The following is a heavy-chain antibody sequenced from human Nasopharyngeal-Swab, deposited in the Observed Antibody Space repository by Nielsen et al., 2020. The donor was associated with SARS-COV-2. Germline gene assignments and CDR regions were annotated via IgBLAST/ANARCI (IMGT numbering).Heavy chain of an antibody. Sequence: GESLKISCAASGFTFSSYSMNWVRQAPGKGLEWVSSISRSSSYIYYADSVKGRFTISRDNAKNSLYLQMNSLRAEDTAVYYCARDQSGSYHKAFDIWGQGTMVTVSS. CDR3: ARDQSGSYHKAFDI. J-gene: IGHJ3*02. CDR2: ISRSSSYI. V-gene: IGHV3-21*01. CDR1: GFTFSSYS. D-gene: IGHD1-26*01.